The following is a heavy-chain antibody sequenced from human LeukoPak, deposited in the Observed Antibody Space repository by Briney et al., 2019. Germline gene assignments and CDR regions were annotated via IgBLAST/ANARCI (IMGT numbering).Heavy chain of an antibody. CDR1: GYSFSIFG. D-gene: IGHD4-17*01. V-gene: IGHV1-18*01. Sequence: ASVKVSCKASGYSFSIFGMTWVRQAPGQGLEWMGWISASSGNTNYAQKLQGRVTMTTDTSTNTAYMELRSLKSDDTAEYYCARAGATETTHFDYWGQGTLVTVSS. J-gene: IGHJ4*02. CDR2: ISASSGNT. CDR3: ARAGATETTHFDY.